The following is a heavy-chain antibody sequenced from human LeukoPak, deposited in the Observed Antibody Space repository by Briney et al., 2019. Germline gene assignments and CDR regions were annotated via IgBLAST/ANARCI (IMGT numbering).Heavy chain of an antibody. Sequence: GGSLRLSCAASGFTFSFYAMSWVRQAPGKGLEWVSGISGSGGSTYHADSVEGRFTISRDNSKNTLYLQMNSLRAEDTAVYFCAKGHGSNIYDYHGMDVWGQGTTVTVSS. CDR1: GFTFSFYA. D-gene: IGHD3-22*01. V-gene: IGHV3-23*01. CDR2: ISGSGGST. J-gene: IGHJ6*02. CDR3: AKGHGSNIYDYHGMDV.